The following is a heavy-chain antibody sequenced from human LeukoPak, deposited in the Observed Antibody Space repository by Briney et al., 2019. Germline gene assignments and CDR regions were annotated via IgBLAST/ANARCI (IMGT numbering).Heavy chain of an antibody. CDR1: GGSISSSSYY. Sequence: PSETLSLTCTVSGGSISSSSYYWGWIRQPPGKGLEWIGSIYYSGSTYYNPSLKSRVTISVDTSKNQFSLKLSSVTAADTAVYYCAKTGGNTPLDYWGQGTLVTVSS. J-gene: IGHJ4*02. CDR3: AKTGGNTPLDY. CDR2: IYYSGST. D-gene: IGHD1/OR15-1a*01. V-gene: IGHV4-39*01.